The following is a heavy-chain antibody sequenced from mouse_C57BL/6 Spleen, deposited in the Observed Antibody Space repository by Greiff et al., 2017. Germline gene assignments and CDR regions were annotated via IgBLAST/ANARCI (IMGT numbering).Heavy chain of an antibody. J-gene: IGHJ2*01. V-gene: IGHV14-2*01. CDR1: GFNIKDYY. D-gene: IGHD1-1*01. Sequence: VQLQQSGAELVKPGASVKLSCTASGFNIKDYYMHWVKQRTEQGLEWIGRIDPEDGETKYATKFQGKATITADTSSNTAYLQLSSLTSEDTAVYYCASGDGSRDYWGQGTTLTVSS. CDR2: IDPEDGET. CDR3: ASGDGSRDY.